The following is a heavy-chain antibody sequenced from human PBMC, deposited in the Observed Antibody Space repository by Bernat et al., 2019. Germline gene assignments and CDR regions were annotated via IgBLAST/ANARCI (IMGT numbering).Heavy chain of an antibody. CDR2: INPNTGGT. D-gene: IGHD3-10*01. J-gene: IGHJ5*02. Sequence: QVQLVQSGAEVKTPGASVKVSCKASGYTFTAYCIHWVRQAPGQGLEWMGWINPNTGGTNFAQNFQGRVTMTRDTSISTTYMELSSLRSDDTALYYCARGPHNYYASESRSDPWGQGTLVTVSS. CDR3: ARGPHNYYASESRSDP. V-gene: IGHV1-2*02. CDR1: GYTFTAYC.